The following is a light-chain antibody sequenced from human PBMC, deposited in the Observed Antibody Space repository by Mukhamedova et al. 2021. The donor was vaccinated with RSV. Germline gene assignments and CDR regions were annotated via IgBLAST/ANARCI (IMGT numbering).Light chain of an antibody. CDR2: DAF. J-gene: IGKJ1*01. CDR3: QQYDRYSRT. V-gene: IGKV1-5*01. Sequence: WYQRRVHGKAPKLLIYDAFSLQSGVPSRFSGSGSGTEFSLTISSLQPDDFATYYCQQYDRYSRTFGQGTKVEIK.